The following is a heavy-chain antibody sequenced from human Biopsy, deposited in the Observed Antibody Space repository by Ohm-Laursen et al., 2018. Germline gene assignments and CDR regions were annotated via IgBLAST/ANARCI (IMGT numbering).Heavy chain of an antibody. J-gene: IGHJ6*02. CDR3: ARDSSRRAREGDMDV. CDR2: ISETSSHI. V-gene: IGHV3-21*01. D-gene: IGHD6-6*01. Sequence: GSLRLSCAASGFSVSSYDMNWVRQAPGKGLEWISYISETSSHIYDADSVRGRSTVARDIAKNSLYLQLNSLRVEDTAVYYCARDSSRRAREGDMDVWGQGTTVTVSS. CDR1: GFSVSSYD.